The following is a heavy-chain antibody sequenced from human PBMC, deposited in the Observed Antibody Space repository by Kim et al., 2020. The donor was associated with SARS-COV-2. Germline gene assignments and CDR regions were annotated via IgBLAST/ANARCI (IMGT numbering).Heavy chain of an antibody. V-gene: IGHV4-30-2*04. J-gene: IGHJ6*03. CDR3: ARTRNPLWISYYYYMDV. D-gene: IGHD3-10*01. Sequence: HKSRVTISVDTSKNPFSLKLSSVTAADTAVYYCARTRNPLWISYYYYMDVWGKGTTVTVSS.